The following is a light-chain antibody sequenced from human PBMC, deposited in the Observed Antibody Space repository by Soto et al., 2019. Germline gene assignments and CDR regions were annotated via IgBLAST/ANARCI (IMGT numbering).Light chain of an antibody. CDR2: DVS. J-gene: IGLJ2*01. CDR3: SSYTSSSTLV. CDR1: SSDVGGYKY. V-gene: IGLV2-14*03. Sequence: QSALTQPASVSGSPGQSITISCTGTSSDVGGYKYVSWYQQHPGKAPKFMIYDVSKRPSGVSNRFSGSKSGNTASLTISGRQAEDEADYYCSSYTSSSTLVFGGGTKLTVL.